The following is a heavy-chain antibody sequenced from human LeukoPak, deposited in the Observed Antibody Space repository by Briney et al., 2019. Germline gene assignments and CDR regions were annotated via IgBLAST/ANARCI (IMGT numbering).Heavy chain of an antibody. V-gene: IGHV3-23*01. CDR1: GLTFDDYG. CDR3: AKGKTVAGVLEY. J-gene: IGHJ4*02. D-gene: IGHD6-19*01. CDR2: ISTRGNT. Sequence: GGSLRLSCAASGLTFDDYGMSWVRQAPGRGLEWVSAISTRGNTYYTDSVKGRFTISRDITENTLYLQMNTLRVDDTAIYYCAKGKTVAGVLEYWGLGALVTVSS.